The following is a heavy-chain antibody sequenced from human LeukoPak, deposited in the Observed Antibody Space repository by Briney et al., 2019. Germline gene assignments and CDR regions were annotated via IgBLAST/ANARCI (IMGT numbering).Heavy chain of an antibody. V-gene: IGHV3-23*01. J-gene: IGHJ5*02. CDR1: GFTFSSYA. D-gene: IGHD2-15*01. CDR3: AKSGYCSGGSCPPDLDDWFDP. CDR2: ISGRGGST. Sequence: GGSLRLSCAASGFTFSSYAMSWVRQAPGKGLEWVSAISGRGGSTYYADSVKGRFTISRDNSKNTLYLQMNSLRAEDTAVYYCAKSGYCSGGSCPPDLDDWFDPWGQGTLVTVSS.